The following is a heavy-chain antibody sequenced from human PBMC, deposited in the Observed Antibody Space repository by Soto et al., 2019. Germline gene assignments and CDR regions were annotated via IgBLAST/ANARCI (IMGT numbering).Heavy chain of an antibody. D-gene: IGHD3-3*01. J-gene: IGHJ5*02. CDR2: IIPIFGTA. CDR3: ARSSPPYVLRFLEWLATGP. V-gene: IGHV1-69*13. CDR1: GGTFSSYA. Sequence: EASVKVSCKASGGTFSSYAISWVRQAPGQGLDWMGGIIPIFGTANYAQKFQGRVTITADESTSTAYMELSSLRSEDTAVYYCARSSPPYVLRFLEWLATGPWGQGTLVTVSS.